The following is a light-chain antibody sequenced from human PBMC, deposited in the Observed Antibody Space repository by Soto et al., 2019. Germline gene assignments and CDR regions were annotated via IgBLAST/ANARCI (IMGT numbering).Light chain of an antibody. Sequence: EIVLTQSPATLSVSPVDRATVWFRASQSVSSNLAWYQQKPGQSPRLLVYGASTRATGIPARFSGSGSGTEFTLTISSLQSEDFAVYYCQQYNNWPRTFGQGTKVDIK. J-gene: IGKJ1*01. CDR3: QQYNNWPRT. CDR2: GAS. V-gene: IGKV3-15*01. CDR1: QSVSSN.